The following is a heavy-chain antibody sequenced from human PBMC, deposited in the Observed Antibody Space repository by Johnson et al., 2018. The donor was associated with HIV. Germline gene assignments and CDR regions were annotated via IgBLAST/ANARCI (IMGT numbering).Heavy chain of an antibody. V-gene: IGHV3-33*01. J-gene: IGHJ3*02. CDR1: GFTFSTFG. Sequence: QVQLVESGGGVVQPGRSLRLSCAASGFTFSTFGMHWVRQAPGKGLEWVAFIRYDGSDKYYGDSVKGRFTISRDNSKNTLYLQMNSLRAEDTALYYCARGCSVLQHLEWSFAAFDIWGQGTMVTVSS. CDR3: ARGCSVLQHLEWSFAAFDI. D-gene: IGHD3-3*01. CDR2: IRYDGSDK.